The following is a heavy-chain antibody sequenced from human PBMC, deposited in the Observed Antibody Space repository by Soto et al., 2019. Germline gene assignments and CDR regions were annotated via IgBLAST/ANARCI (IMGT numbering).Heavy chain of an antibody. CDR3: AREQYNWKL. CDR1: GVSITPYY. J-gene: IGHJ4*02. V-gene: IGHV4-59*01. CDR2: VYHAGNT. Sequence: SETLSLTCTVSGVSITPYYWTWIRHPPGKGLEWIGYVYHAGNTYYNPSLKSRVTISLDTSKNQVSLRLKSVTAADTAVYYCAREQYNWKLWGQGTLVTVSS. D-gene: IGHD1-20*01.